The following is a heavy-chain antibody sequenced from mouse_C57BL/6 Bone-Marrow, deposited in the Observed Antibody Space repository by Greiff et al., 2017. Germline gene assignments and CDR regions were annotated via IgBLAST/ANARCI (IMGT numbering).Heavy chain of an antibody. CDR1: GYTFTGYW. J-gene: IGHJ2*01. D-gene: IGHD1-1*01. CDR2: ILPGSGST. Sequence: QVQLQQSGAELMKPGASVKLSCKATGYTFTGYWIEWVKQRPGHGLEWIGEILPGSGSTNSNEKFKGKATFTADTSSTTAYMQLSSLTTEDSAIYYCARTTVVATDYWGQGTTLTVSS. CDR3: ARTTVVATDY. V-gene: IGHV1-9*01.